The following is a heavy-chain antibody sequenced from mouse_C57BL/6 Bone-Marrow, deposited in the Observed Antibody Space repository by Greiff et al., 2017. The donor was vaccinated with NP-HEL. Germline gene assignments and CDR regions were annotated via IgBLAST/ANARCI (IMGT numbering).Heavy chain of an antibody. CDR2: IYPGSGNT. CDR1: GYTFTDYY. J-gene: IGHJ2*01. D-gene: IGHD2-5*01. CDR3: ARNYSNYEGYFDD. V-gene: IGHV1-76*01. Sequence: QVQLQQSGAELVRPGASVKLSCKASGYTFTDYYINWVKQRPGQGLEWIARIYPGSGNTYYNEKFKGKATLTAEKSSSTAYMQLSSLTSEDSAVYFDARNYSNYEGYFDDWGQGTTLTVSS.